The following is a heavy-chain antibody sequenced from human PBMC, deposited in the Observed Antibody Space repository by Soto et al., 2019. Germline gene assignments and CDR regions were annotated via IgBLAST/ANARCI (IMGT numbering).Heavy chain of an antibody. CDR3: ARFVEGIYFDY. CDR1: GFTVSSNY. V-gene: IGHV3-53*01. D-gene: IGHD3-10*01. Sequence: PGGSLRLSCAASGFTVSSNYMSWVRQAPGKGLEWVSVIYSGGSTYYADSVKGRFTISRDNSKNTLYLQMNSLRAEDTAVYYCARFVEGIYFDYWGQGTLVTVSS. J-gene: IGHJ4*02. CDR2: IYSGGST.